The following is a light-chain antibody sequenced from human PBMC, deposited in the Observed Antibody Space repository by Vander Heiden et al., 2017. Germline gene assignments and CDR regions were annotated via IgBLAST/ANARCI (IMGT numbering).Light chain of an antibody. J-gene: IGLJ2*01. V-gene: IGLV3-1*01. Sequence: SYELTQPPSVSVSPGQTANITCSGDRLGNKYVCWYQQKPGHSPVLVIYHDNKRPSGIPERFSGSNSGNTATLTLSETQSLDEADYYCQAWDSSTGVVFGEGTKLTVL. CDR1: RLGNKY. CDR3: QAWDSSTGVV. CDR2: HDN.